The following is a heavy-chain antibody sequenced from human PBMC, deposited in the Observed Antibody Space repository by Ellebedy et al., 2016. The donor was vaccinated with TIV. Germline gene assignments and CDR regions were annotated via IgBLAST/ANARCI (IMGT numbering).Heavy chain of an antibody. Sequence: GESLKISCAASRFSFSSYWMTWVRQAPGKGLEWVANINQDGSDKYYVDSLRGRFTISRDNAMNSVYLQMNSLRGEDTAVYYCATDGSYGDYRSPTHAFVMWGQGTLVTVSS. CDR1: RFSFSSYW. D-gene: IGHD1-26*01. V-gene: IGHV3-7*01. CDR3: ATDGSYGDYRSPTHAFVM. CDR2: INQDGSDK. J-gene: IGHJ3*02.